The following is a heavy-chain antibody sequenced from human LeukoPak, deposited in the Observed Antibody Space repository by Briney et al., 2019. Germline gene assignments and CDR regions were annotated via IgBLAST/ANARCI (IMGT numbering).Heavy chain of an antibody. D-gene: IGHD3-10*01. CDR1: GGTFSSYA. Sequence: SVKVSCKASGGTFSSYAISWVRQAPGQGLEWMGGIIPIFGTANYAQKFQGRVTITADESTSTAYMELSSLRSEDTAVYYCAKDLWFGEVDAFDIWGQGTMVTVSS. V-gene: IGHV1-69*13. CDR3: AKDLWFGEVDAFDI. J-gene: IGHJ3*02. CDR2: IIPIFGTA.